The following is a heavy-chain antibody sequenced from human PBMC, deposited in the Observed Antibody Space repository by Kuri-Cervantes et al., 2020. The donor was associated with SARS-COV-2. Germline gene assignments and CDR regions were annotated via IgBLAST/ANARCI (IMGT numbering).Heavy chain of an antibody. Sequence: SVKVSCKASGCTFSSYAISWVRQAPGQGLEWMGGIIPVFGIANHSQKFQGRVTITADESTNTAYMELSSLRSEDTAVFYCARESLGSGTLSGFYYMDVWDKGTTVTVSS. CDR2: IIPVFGIA. CDR3: ARESLGSGTLSGFYYMDV. J-gene: IGHJ6*03. CDR1: GCTFSSYA. V-gene: IGHV1-69*13. D-gene: IGHD3-10*01.